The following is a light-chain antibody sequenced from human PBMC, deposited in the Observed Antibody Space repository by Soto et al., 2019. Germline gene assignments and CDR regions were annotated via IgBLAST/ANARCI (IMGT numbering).Light chain of an antibody. CDR2: KVS. CDR1: QSLVHSDGNTY. Sequence: DIVLTQNPLSSPVTLGQPASISCRSSQSLVHSDGNTYLSWLHQRPGQPPRLLIDKVSNRFSGVADRCSGSGAGTDFTRKISRVEAEDVGVYYCMQATQYRPYTCGRGTKLEIK. J-gene: IGKJ2*01. V-gene: IGKV2-24*01. CDR3: MQATQYRPYT.